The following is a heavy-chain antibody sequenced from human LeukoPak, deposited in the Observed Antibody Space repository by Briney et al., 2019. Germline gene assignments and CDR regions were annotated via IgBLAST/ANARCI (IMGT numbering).Heavy chain of an antibody. D-gene: IGHD3-10*01. J-gene: IGHJ4*02. CDR2: IYYSGTT. CDR1: GASISSFD. Sequence: SETLSLTCTVSGASISSFDWTWIRQPPGKGLEWMGYIYYSGTTNYNPSLKSRGTISVDTSKNQFSLKLSSVTAADTAVYYCASHYGSGFDYWGQGTLVSVSS. V-gene: IGHV4-59*01. CDR3: ASHYGSGFDY.